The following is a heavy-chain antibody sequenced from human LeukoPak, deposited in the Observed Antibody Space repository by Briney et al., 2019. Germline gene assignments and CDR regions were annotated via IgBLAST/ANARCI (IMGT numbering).Heavy chain of an antibody. CDR1: GGSFTNYA. CDR3: ARVKESAPVAAAIPYFFDR. D-gene: IGHD2-2*01. CDR2: IVPMFTTS. Sequence: ASVKVSCKASGGSFTNYAVSWLRQAPGHGLEWMGAIVPMFTTSDYAQKFRDRVTITADESTSTVYMDLRRLTYGDTAIYYCARVKESAPVAAAIPYFFDRWGQGTLVTVSS. V-gene: IGHV1-69*13. J-gene: IGHJ4*02.